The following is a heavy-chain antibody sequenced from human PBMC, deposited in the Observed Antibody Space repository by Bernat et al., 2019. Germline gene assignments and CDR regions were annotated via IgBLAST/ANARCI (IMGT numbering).Heavy chain of an antibody. V-gene: IGHV3-30*01. CDR3: ARDGYCSSTSCYPSLYYYYYMDV. J-gene: IGHJ6*03. D-gene: IGHD2-2*03. CDR1: GFTFSSYA. CDR2: ISYDGSNK. Sequence: QVQLVESGGGVVQPGRSLRLSCAASGFTFSSYAMHWVRQAPGEGLEWVAVISYDGSNKYYADSVKGRFTISRDNSKNTLYLQMNSLRAEDTAVYYCARDGYCSSTSCYPSLYYYYYMDVWGKGTTVTVSS.